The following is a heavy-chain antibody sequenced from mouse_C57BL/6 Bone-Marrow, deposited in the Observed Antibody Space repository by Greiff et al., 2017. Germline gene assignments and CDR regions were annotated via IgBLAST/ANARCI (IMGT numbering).Heavy chain of an antibody. CDR2: IDPEDGET. V-gene: IGHV14-2*01. D-gene: IGHD1-1*01. Sequence: EVQLQQSGAELVKPGASVKLSCTASGFNIKDYYMHWVKQRTEQGLEWIGRIDPEDGETKYAPKFQGKATITADTSSNTAYLQLRSLTSEDTAVYYCASITTVVAKGYFDVWGTGTTGTVSS. J-gene: IGHJ1*03. CDR1: GFNIKDYY. CDR3: ASITTVVAKGYFDV.